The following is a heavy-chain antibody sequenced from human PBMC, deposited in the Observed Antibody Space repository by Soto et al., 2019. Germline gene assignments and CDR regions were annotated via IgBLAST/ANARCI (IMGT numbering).Heavy chain of an antibody. Sequence: QVQLVQSGAEVKKPGAPVKVSCKASGYTFTSYGISWVRQAPGQGLEWMGWISAYNGNTNYAQKLQGRVTMTTDTSTSTAYMELRSLRSDDTAVYYCARGPPSYYDSSGYYKYFDYWGQGTLVTVSS. J-gene: IGHJ4*02. D-gene: IGHD3-22*01. V-gene: IGHV1-18*01. CDR1: GYTFTSYG. CDR3: ARGPPSYYDSSGYYKYFDY. CDR2: ISAYNGNT.